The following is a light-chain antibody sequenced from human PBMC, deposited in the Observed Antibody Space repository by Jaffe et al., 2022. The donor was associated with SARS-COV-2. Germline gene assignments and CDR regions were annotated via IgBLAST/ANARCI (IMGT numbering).Light chain of an antibody. Sequence: DIQITQSPSSLSASVGDRVTITCRAGQSISNYLNWYQQKQGKAPKVLIYAASSLQSGVPSRFSGSGSGTDFSLTISSLQPEDFATYYCQQSYNTPYTFGQGTKLEIK. CDR2: AAS. J-gene: IGKJ2*01. CDR3: QQSYNTPYT. V-gene: IGKV1-39*01. CDR1: QSISNY.